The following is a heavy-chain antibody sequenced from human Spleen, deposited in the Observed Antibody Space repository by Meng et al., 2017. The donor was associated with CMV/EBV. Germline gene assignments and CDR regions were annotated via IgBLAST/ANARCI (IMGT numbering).Heavy chain of an antibody. CDR3: AKGGSYEYFQY. CDR2: ISSSGSTI. J-gene: IGHJ1*01. Sequence: GGSLRLSCAASGFTFSDFYMSWIRQAPGKGLEWVSFISSSGSTIYYADSVKGRFTISRDNAKNTLYLQMNTLRAEDTAVYYCAKGGSYEYFQYWGQGTLVTVSS. D-gene: IGHD1-26*01. CDR1: GFTFSDFY. V-gene: IGHV3-11*01.